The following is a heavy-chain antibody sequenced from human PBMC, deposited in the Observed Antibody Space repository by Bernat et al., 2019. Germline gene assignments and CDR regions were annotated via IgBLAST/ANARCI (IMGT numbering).Heavy chain of an antibody. CDR1: GGSISSYY. Sequence: QVQLQESGPGLVKPSETLSLTCTVSGGSISSYYWRWIRQPPGKGLEWIGYIYYSGSTNYNPSLKSRVTISVDTSKNQFSLKLSSVTAADTAVYYCARLAVAAAGTDYWGQGTLVTVSS. V-gene: IGHV4-59*08. CDR3: ARLAVAAAGTDY. CDR2: IYYSGST. J-gene: IGHJ4*02. D-gene: IGHD6-13*01.